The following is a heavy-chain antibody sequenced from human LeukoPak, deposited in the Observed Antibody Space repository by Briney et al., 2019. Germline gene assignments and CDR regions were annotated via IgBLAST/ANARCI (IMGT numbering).Heavy chain of an antibody. CDR2: IKQDGSEK. D-gene: IGHD1-26*01. V-gene: IGHV3-7*01. Sequence: GGSLRLSCAASGFTFRSYGMSWVRQAPGKGLEWVANIKQDGSEKYYVDSVKGRFTISRDNARNSLYLQMNSLRVEDTAVYYCARDPYSGTYGNTYYYYMDVWGKGTTVTISS. CDR1: GFTFRSYG. CDR3: ARDPYSGTYGNTYYYYMDV. J-gene: IGHJ6*03.